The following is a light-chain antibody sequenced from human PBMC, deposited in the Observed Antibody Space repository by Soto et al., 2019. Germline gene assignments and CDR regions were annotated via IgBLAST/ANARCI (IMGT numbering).Light chain of an antibody. CDR2: DVT. V-gene: IGLV2-14*03. J-gene: IGLJ3*02. Sequence: QSVLTQPASVSGSPGQSITISCTGTSSDIGGFNYVSWYQQPPGKVPKLLIYDVTNRPSGVSYRFSGSKSGNTASLTISGLQAEDEADYFCSSYSSSSILVFGGGTKVTVL. CDR3: SSYSSSSILV. CDR1: SSDIGGFNY.